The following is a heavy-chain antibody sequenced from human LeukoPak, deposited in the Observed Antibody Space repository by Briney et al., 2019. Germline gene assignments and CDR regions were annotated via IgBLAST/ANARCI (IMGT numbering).Heavy chain of an antibody. Sequence: SETLSLTCTVSDASISNPSYHWGWIRQPAGKGLEWIGRIYTSGSTNYNPSLKSRVTISVDTSKNQFSLKLSSVTAADTAVYYCASPSGRLGRDGYHFFDYWGQGTLVTVSS. CDR1: DASISNPSYH. CDR2: IYTSGST. D-gene: IGHD5-24*01. CDR3: ASPSGRLGRDGYHFFDY. V-gene: IGHV4-61*02. J-gene: IGHJ4*02.